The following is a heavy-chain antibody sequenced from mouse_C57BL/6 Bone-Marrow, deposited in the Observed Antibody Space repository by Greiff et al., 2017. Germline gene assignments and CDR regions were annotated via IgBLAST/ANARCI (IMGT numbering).Heavy chain of an antibody. J-gene: IGHJ4*01. CDR1: GYTFTNYW. CDR2: IYPGGGYT. Sequence: QVQLKQSGAELVRPGTSVKMSCKASGYTFTNYWIGWAKQRPGHGLEWIGDIYPGGGYTNYNEKFKGKATLTADKSSSTAYMQFSSLTSEDSAIYYCARYEGYIGSMDYWGQGTSVTVSS. D-gene: IGHD1-3*01. CDR3: ARYEGYIGSMDY. V-gene: IGHV1-63*01.